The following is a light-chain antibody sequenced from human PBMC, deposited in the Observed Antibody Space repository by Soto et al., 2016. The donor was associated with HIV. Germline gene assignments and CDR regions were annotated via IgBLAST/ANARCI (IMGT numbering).Light chain of an antibody. Sequence: DIQMTQFPSTLSASIGDRVTITCRASQSISTYLHWYQQKPGRAPKLLIYNASSLQSGVPSRFSGSGSGTDFTLTISSLQPEDVATYYCQKYNSAPRTFGQGTKVEIK. CDR2: NAS. CDR1: QSISTY. CDR3: QKYNSAPRT. J-gene: IGKJ1*01. V-gene: IGKV1-27*01.